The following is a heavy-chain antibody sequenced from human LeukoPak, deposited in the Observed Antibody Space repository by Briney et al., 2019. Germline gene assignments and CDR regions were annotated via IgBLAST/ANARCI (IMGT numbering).Heavy chain of an antibody. CDR2: ISWNSGSI. J-gene: IGHJ4*02. Sequence: GGSLRLSCAASGFTFDDYAMHWVRQAPGKGLEWVSGISWNSGSIGYADSVKGRFTISRDNAKNPLYLQMNSLRAEDTALYYCARGCSSTSCPHDYWGQGTLVTVSS. V-gene: IGHV3-9*01. D-gene: IGHD2-2*01. CDR3: ARGCSSTSCPHDY. CDR1: GFTFDDYA.